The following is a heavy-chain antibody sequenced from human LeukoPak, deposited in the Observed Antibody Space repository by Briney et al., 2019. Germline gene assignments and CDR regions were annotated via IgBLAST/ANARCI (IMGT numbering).Heavy chain of an antibody. D-gene: IGHD5-18*01. CDR1: GFTFRNDW. CDR2: IKQDGSGK. Sequence: GGSLRLSCAVFGFTFRNDWMSWVRQTPGKGLERVAMIKQDGSGKNYVDSVRGRFTISRDDAKNSLYLQTNNLRVEDTAVYHCASLDTALLNSAYWGQGTLVTVSS. J-gene: IGHJ4*02. CDR3: ASLDTALLNSAY. V-gene: IGHV3-7*01.